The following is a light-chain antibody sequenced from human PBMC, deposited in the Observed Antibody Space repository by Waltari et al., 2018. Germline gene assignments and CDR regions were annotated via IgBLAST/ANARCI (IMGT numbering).Light chain of an antibody. V-gene: IGLV10-54*01. J-gene: IGLJ3*02. Sequence: QAGLTQPPSLSKDLRQTATLTCTGNSNNVGYQGAAWLQQHQGHPPNLLSYSYNDPPSGISATFPASRYRNPSPPTMTRLQPDEDGHYYCHEWDGSLSAWVFGVGTKLT. CDR2: SYN. CDR1: SNNVGYQG. CDR3: HEWDGSLSAWV.